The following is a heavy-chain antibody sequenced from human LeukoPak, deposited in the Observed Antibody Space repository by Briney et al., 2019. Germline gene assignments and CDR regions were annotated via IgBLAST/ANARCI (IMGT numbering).Heavy chain of an antibody. D-gene: IGHD5-18*01. CDR1: GYTFTTYD. Sequence: GASVKVSCKASGYTFTTYDINWVRQAAGQGLEWMGWMNPNSGNTAYAQKFQGRVTMTRNTSISTAFMELSGLRSEDTAVYFCARRNTAMVVGLDYWGHGSLVTVSS. CDR2: MNPNSGNT. V-gene: IGHV1-8*01. J-gene: IGHJ4*01. CDR3: ARRNTAMVVGLDY.